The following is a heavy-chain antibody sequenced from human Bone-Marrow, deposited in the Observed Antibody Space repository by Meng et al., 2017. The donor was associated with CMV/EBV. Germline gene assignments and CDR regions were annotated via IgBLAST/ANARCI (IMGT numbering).Heavy chain of an antibody. J-gene: IGHJ5*02. V-gene: IGHV4-34*01. D-gene: IGHD3-3*01. Sequence: SETLSLTCAVYGGSFSGYYWSWIRQPPGKGLECIGEINHSGSTNYNPSLKSRVTISVDTSKNQFSLKLSSVTAADTAVYYCARVPRITARVEWLRRGKNWFDPWGQGTLVTVSS. CDR2: INHSGST. CDR1: GGSFSGYY. CDR3: ARVPRITARVEWLRRGKNWFDP.